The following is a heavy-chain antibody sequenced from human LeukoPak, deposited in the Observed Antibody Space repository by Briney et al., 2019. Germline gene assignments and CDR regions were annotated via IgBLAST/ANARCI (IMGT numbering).Heavy chain of an antibody. V-gene: IGHV3-30*02. Sequence: PGGSLRLSCAASGFTFSSYGMHWVRQAPGKGLEWVAFMRYDGSNKYYADSVKGRFTISRDNSKNTLYLQMNSLRAEDTAVYYCAKDLTYYYDSSGDDAFDIWGQGTMVTVSS. CDR3: AKDLTYYYDSSGDDAFDI. D-gene: IGHD3-22*01. J-gene: IGHJ3*02. CDR1: GFTFSSYG. CDR2: MRYDGSNK.